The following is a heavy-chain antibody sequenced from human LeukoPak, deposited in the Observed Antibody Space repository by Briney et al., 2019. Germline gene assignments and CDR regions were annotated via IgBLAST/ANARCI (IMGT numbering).Heavy chain of an antibody. V-gene: IGHV4-4*09. CDR1: GGSISSYY. J-gene: IGHJ5*02. Sequence: PSETLSLTCTVSGGSISSYYWSWIRQPPGHGLKCSGYIYTSGSTNYNPSLKSRVTISADTSKNQFSLRLSSVSAADTAVYYCAVTIFGVAYNWFDPWGQGTLVTVSS. D-gene: IGHD3-3*01. CDR2: IYTSGST. CDR3: AVTIFGVAYNWFDP.